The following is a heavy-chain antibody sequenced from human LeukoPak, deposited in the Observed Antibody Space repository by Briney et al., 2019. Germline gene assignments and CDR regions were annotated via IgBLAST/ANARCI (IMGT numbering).Heavy chain of an antibody. CDR1: GFTFSSYA. CDR2: ISGSGGST. V-gene: IGHV3-23*01. J-gene: IGHJ2*01. Sequence: PGGSLRLSCAASGFTFSSYAMSWVRQAPGKGLEWVSAISGSGGSTYYADSVKGRFTISRDNSKNTLYLQMNSLRAEDTAVYYCARESRGGSAAAGTGLGYFDLWGRGTLVTVSS. CDR3: ARESRGGSAAAGTGLGYFDL. D-gene: IGHD6-13*01.